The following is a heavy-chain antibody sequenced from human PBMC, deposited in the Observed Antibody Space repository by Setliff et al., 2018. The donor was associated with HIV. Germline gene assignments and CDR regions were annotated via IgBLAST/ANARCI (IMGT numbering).Heavy chain of an antibody. D-gene: IGHD3-16*02. CDR2: IYTSGST. V-gene: IGHV4-61*02. Sequence: PSETLSLTCTVSGASISSGAYYWSWVRQPAGRGLEWIGRIYTSGSTNYNPSLKSRVTMSVDTSKNQFSLNLTSVTAADTAVYYCARGRFVGFDYWGQGTLVTVSS. J-gene: IGHJ4*02. CDR3: ARGRFVGFDY. CDR1: GASISSGAYY.